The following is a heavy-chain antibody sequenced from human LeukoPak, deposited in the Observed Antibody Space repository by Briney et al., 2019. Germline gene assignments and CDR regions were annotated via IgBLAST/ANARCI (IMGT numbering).Heavy chain of an antibody. D-gene: IGHD3-22*01. CDR1: GGSISNYF. CDR2: FYYSDIT. V-gene: IGHV4-59*08. J-gene: IGHJ3*02. CDR3: ARGPYSYDSSGAFDI. Sequence: SETLSLTCTVSGGSISNYFWSWIRQPPGKGLECIGFFYYSDITYYNPSLTSRVTISVDTSKNQFSLKLSSVTAADTAVYFCARGPYSYDSSGAFDIWGQGTMVTVSS.